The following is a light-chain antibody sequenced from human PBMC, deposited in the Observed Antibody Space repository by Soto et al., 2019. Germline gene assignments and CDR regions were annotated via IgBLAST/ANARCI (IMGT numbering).Light chain of an antibody. CDR2: DAS. CDR3: QQGGNWPLT. V-gene: IGKV3-11*01. CDR1: QSVSSH. J-gene: IGKJ5*01. Sequence: EIVLTQSPGTLSLSPGERATVSCRASQSVSSHLAWYQQKRGQAPRLLIYDASSRASGIPARFSGSGSGTDFTLTISYLEPEDFAVYYCQQGGNWPLTFGQGTRLEIK.